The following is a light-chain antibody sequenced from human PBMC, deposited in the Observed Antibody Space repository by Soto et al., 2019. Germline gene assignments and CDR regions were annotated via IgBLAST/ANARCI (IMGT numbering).Light chain of an antibody. Sequence: QSALTQPASVSASPGQSITISCTGTSSDVGGYKYVSWYQQYPGKAPKLMMYEVSNRPSGISNRFSGSKSGNTASLTITGPRAEDEGYYYCTSYTSSSTPYVFGTGTKVTVL. CDR1: SSDVGGYKY. CDR2: EVS. CDR3: TSYTSSSTPYV. J-gene: IGLJ1*01. V-gene: IGLV2-14*01.